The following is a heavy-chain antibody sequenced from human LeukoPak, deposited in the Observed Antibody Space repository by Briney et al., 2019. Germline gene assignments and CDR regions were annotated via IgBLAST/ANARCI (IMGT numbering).Heavy chain of an antibody. D-gene: IGHD3-16*01. CDR3: ARVVSGRGKYYFDY. V-gene: IGHV3-7*01. J-gene: IGHJ4*02. Sequence: GGSLRLSCTTSGFTFSNCAMSWVRQAPGKGLEWVANIKQDGSEKYYVDSVKGRFTISRDNAKNSLYLQMNSLRAEDTAVYYCARVVSGRGKYYFDYWGQGTLVTVSS. CDR2: IKQDGSEK. CDR1: GFTFSNCA.